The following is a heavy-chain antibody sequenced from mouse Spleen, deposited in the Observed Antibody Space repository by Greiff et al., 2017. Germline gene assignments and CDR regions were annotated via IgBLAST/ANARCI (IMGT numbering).Heavy chain of an antibody. CDR2: IYPSDSET. CDR1: GYTFTSYW. J-gene: IGHJ1*03. D-gene: IGHD2-2*01. CDR3: AREGVTTGLWYFDV. V-gene: IGHV1-61*01. Sequence: VQLQQSGAELVRPGSSVKLSCKASGYTFTSYWMDWVKQRPGQGLEWIGNIYPSDSETHYNQKFKDKATLTVDKSSSTAYMQLSSLTSEDSAVYYCAREGVTTGLWYFDVWGTGTTVTVSS.